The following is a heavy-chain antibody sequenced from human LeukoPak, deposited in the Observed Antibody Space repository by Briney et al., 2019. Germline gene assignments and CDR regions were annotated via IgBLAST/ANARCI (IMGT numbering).Heavy chain of an antibody. J-gene: IGHJ4*02. V-gene: IGHV3-21*01. D-gene: IGHD6-19*01. Sequence: PGGSLRLSCAGAGFTFSSYNMNWVRQAPGKGLEWVSSISTSSHSMNYADSVQGRFTISRDNAKKSLYLYMNSLRVEDSAVYYCARSGSGYLDYWGQGTLVTVSS. CDR2: ISTSSHSM. CDR3: ARSGSGYLDY. CDR1: GFTFSSYN.